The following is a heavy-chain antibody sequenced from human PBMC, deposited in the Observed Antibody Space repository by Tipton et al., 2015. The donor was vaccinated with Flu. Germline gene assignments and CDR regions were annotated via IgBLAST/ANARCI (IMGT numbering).Heavy chain of an antibody. Sequence: SLRLSCGVSGFTLTRYGMSWVRQAPGKGLEWISGFSVSGGATFFADSVKGRFTISRDYYKNTLYLQMNSLRPDDTAVYYCAKVIPELVAGLDRWGQGTLVTVSS. CDR3: AKVIPELVAGLDR. D-gene: IGHD6-19*01. CDR1: GFTLTRYG. CDR2: FSVSGGAT. V-gene: IGHV3-23*01. J-gene: IGHJ5*02.